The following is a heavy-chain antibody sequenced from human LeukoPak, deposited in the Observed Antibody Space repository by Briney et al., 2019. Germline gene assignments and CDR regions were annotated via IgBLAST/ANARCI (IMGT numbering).Heavy chain of an antibody. CDR3: AKDYSSGWVNGYFQH. J-gene: IGHJ1*01. V-gene: IGHV3-9*03. CDR2: ISWNSGSI. Sequence: GGSLRLSCAASGFTFDDYAMHRVRQAPGKGLEWVSGISWNSGSIGYADSVKGRFTISRDNAKNSLYLQMNSLRAEDMALYYCAKDYSSGWVNGYFQHWGQGTLVTVSS. D-gene: IGHD6-19*01. CDR1: GFTFDDYA.